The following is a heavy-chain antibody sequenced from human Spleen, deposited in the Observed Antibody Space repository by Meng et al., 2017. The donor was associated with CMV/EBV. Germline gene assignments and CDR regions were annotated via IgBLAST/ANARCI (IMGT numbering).Heavy chain of an antibody. D-gene: IGHD3-3*01. Sequence: SGCYYWSWIRQHPGKGLEWIGYIYYSGSTYYNPSLKSRVTISVDTSKNQFSLKLSSVTAADTAVYYCARESHYDFWSGYESRAFDYWGQGTLVTVSS. CDR3: ARESHYDFWSGYESRAFDY. CDR1: SGCYY. J-gene: IGHJ4*02. V-gene: IGHV4-31*02. CDR2: IYYSGST.